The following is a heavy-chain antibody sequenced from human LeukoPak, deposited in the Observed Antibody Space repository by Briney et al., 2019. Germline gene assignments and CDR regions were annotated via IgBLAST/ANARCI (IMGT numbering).Heavy chain of an antibody. CDR2: MNPNSGNT. J-gene: IGHJ6*04. V-gene: IGHV1-8*01. CDR1: GYTFPSYD. CDR3: ARGPVVVVPAATSGLMDV. Sequence: SVKVSCKASGYTFPSYDINWVRQATGQGLEWMGWMNPNSGNTGYAQKFQGRVTMTRNTSISTAYMELSSLRSEDTAVYYCARGPVVVVPAATSGLMDVWGKGTTVTVSS. D-gene: IGHD2-2*01.